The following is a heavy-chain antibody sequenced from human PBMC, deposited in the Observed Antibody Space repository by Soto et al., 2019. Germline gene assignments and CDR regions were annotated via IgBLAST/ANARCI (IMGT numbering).Heavy chain of an antibody. D-gene: IGHD2-8*01. V-gene: IGHV4-31*03. J-gene: IGHJ4*02. Sequence: QVQLQESGPGLVKPSQTLSLTCTVSGGSISSGGYYWSWIRQPPGKGLEGVGYIYYSGSTYYNPSLQNRVTLSVDTSKNQFALKLGSVTAADTAVYYCARARYCTNGVCYGGGMDYWGQGTLVTVYS. CDR3: ARARYCTNGVCYGGGMDY. CDR1: GGSISSGGYY. CDR2: IYYSGST.